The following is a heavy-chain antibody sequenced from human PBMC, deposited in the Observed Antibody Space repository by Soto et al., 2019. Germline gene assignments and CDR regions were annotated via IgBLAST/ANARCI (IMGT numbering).Heavy chain of an antibody. Sequence: QVQLVQSGAEVKNPGASVKVSCKASGYTFTRYGIGWARQAPGQGLVWMRWINTYNGNTNYAPKVQGRVTLTTDTSTSTAYMELRGLRSNDTVIYYCAMVDVYVTPSPQDVWGQGTTVIVSS. CDR3: AMVDVYVTPSPQDV. D-gene: IGHD3-16*01. CDR1: GYTFTRYG. V-gene: IGHV1-18*01. J-gene: IGHJ6*02. CDR2: INTYNGNT.